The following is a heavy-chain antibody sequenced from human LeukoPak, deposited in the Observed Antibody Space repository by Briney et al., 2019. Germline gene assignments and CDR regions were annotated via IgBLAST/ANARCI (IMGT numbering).Heavy chain of an antibody. V-gene: IGHV4-59*01. CDR3: AREFCCGSYDY. J-gene: IGHJ4*02. D-gene: IGHD5-18*01. CDR2: IYYSGST. CDR1: GGSISSYY. Sequence: SETLSLTCTVSGGSISSYYWSWIRQPPGKRLEWIGYIYYSGSTNYNPSLKSRVTMSLDMSKNQFSLKLSSVTAADTAVYYCAREFCCGSYDYWGQGTLVTVSS.